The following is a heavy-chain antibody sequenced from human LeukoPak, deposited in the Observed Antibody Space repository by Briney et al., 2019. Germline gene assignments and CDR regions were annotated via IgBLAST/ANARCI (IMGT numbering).Heavy chain of an antibody. J-gene: IGHJ6*03. CDR1: GGSISSHY. Sequence: PSETLSLTRTVSGGSISSHYWSWIRQPPGKGLEWIGYIYYSGSTNYNPSLKSRVTISVDTSKTQFSPKLSSVTAADTAVYYCARSLVEYYYYYMDVWGKGTTVTVSS. CDR3: ARSLVEYYYYYMDV. V-gene: IGHV4-59*11. D-gene: IGHD2-8*02. CDR2: IYYSGST.